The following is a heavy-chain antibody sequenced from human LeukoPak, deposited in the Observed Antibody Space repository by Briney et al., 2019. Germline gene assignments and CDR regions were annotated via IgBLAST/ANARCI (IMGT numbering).Heavy chain of an antibody. CDR2: LKSKSDGGTA. CDR1: GFTFSDAW. J-gene: IGHJ4*02. Sequence: PGGSLRLSCAASGFTFSDAWMTWVRQAPGKGLEWVGRLKSKSDGGTADYAAPVKGRFTISRDDSGNTLYLQMNSLKTEDTAVYYCTTVRRWEPDYWGQGTLVTVSS. V-gene: IGHV3-15*01. D-gene: IGHD1-26*01. CDR3: TTVRRWEPDY.